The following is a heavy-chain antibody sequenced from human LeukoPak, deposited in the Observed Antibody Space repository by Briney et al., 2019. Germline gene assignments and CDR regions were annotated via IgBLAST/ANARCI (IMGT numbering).Heavy chain of an antibody. V-gene: IGHV3-20*04. CDR2: INWNGGST. J-gene: IGHJ4*02. D-gene: IGHD4-17*01. CDR3: ARWRRSDDYGDYRAYFDY. CDR1: GFTFDDYG. Sequence: PGGSLRLSCAASGFTFDDYGMRWVRQAPGKGLEWVSGINWNGGSTGYADSVKGRFTISRDNAKNSLYLQMNSLRAEDTALYYCARWRRSDDYGDYRAYFDYWGQGTLVTVSS.